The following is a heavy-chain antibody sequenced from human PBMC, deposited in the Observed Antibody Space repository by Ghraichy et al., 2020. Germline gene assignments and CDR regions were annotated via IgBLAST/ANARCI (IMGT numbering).Heavy chain of an antibody. V-gene: IGHV3-48*04. CDR3: ARGITMVRGVITNYYYYGMDV. Sequence: GGSLRLSNKGYGFRVSSYSRNGVSQAPGKGLEWGSYISSSSSTIYYADSVKGRFTISRDNAKNSLYLQMNSLRAEDTAVYYCARGITMVRGVITNYYYYGMDVWGQGTTVTVSS. CDR1: GFRVSSYS. J-gene: IGHJ6*02. D-gene: IGHD3-10*01. CDR2: ISSSSSTI.